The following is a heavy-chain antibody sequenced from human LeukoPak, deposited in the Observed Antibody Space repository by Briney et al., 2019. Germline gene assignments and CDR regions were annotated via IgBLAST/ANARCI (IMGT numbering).Heavy chain of an antibody. CDR1: GGSISSYY. Sequence: SETLSLTCTVSGGSISSYYWSWIRQPPGKGLEWIGYIYYSGSTNYNPSLKSRVTISVDTSKNQFSLKLSSATAADTAVYYCARGGQRRIFGVVPISFSDYWGQGTLVTVSS. J-gene: IGHJ4*02. V-gene: IGHV4-59*01. D-gene: IGHD3-3*01. CDR3: ARGGQRRIFGVVPISFSDY. CDR2: IYYSGST.